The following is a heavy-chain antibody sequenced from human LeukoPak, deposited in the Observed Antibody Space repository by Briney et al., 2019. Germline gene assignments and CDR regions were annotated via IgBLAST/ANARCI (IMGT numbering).Heavy chain of an antibody. CDR1: GGSISSSSYY. CDR3: ARDPGDPLIDY. Sequence: SETLSLTCTVSGGSISSSSYYWGWIRQPPGKGLEWIGSIYYSGSTYYNPSLKSRVTISVDTSKNQFSLKLSSVTAADTAVYHCARDPGDPLIDYWGQGTLVTVSS. D-gene: IGHD7-27*01. J-gene: IGHJ4*02. V-gene: IGHV4-39*07. CDR2: IYYSGST.